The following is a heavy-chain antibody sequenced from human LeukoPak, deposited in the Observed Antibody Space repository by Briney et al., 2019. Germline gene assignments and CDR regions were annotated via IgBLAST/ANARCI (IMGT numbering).Heavy chain of an antibody. CDR1: GFTFSSYN. D-gene: IGHD5-18*01. CDR3: ARGEDTALVTGGYNWFDP. V-gene: IGHV3-21*06. Sequence: GGSLRLSCAASGFTFSSYNMNWVRQAPGKGPEWVSSISSSSSYIYYADSVKGRFTISRDNANDSLYLQMSSLRGEDTAMYYCARGEDTALVTGGYNWFDPWGQGTLVTVSS. CDR2: ISSSSSYI. J-gene: IGHJ5*02.